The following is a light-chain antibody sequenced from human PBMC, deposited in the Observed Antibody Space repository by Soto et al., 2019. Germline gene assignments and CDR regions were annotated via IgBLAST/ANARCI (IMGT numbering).Light chain of an antibody. CDR2: AAS. CDR1: QSINSY. CDR3: QQSYSIPLT. V-gene: IGKV1-39*01. J-gene: IGKJ4*01. Sequence: DIQMTQSPSSLSASVGDRVTITCRASQSINSYLNWYQQKPGKAPKLLISAASNLRSGVPSRFGGSESGTDFTLTISSLQPEDFATYFCQQSYSIPLTFGGGTEVEIK.